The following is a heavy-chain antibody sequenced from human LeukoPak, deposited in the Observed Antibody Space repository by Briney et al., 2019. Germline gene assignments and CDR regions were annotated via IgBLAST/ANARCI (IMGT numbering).Heavy chain of an antibody. CDR1: GGSISSGSYY. CDR2: IYHSGST. J-gene: IGHJ4*02. D-gene: IGHD3-22*01. Sequence: PSQTLSLTCTVSGGSISSGSYYWSWIRQPPGKGLEWIGSIYHSGSTYYNPSLKSRVTISVDTSKNQFSLKLSSVTAADTAEYYCARQEDNSGYYCPIDDWGQGTLVTVSS. V-gene: IGHV4-39*01. CDR3: ARQEDNSGYYCPIDD.